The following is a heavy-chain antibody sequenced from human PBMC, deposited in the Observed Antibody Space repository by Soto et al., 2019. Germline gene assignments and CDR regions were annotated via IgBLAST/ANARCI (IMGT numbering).Heavy chain of an antibody. CDR2: IFTSATT. Sequence: TLSHTCSVSGDSISTVDYFWGWIRQPPGKALEYIGYIFTSATTYYNPSLKSRVTISIDASKNQFSLSLRSLTAADTAVYYCARSREFDYWSQGTLVTV. CDR1: GDSISTVDYF. J-gene: IGHJ4*02. V-gene: IGHV4-30-2*01. CDR3: ARSREFDY.